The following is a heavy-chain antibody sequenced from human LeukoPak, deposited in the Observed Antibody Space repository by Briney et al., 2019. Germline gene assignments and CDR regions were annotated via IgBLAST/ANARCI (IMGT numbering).Heavy chain of an antibody. CDR3: ARQPHLKASVELNDY. CDR1: GYSFTSYW. V-gene: IGHV5-51*01. CDR2: IYPGDSDT. Sequence: GESLKISCKGSGYSFTSYWIGWVRQMPGKGLEWMGIIYPGDSDTRYSPSFQGQVTISADKSISTAYLQWSSLKASDTAMYYCARQPHLKASVELNDYWGQGTLVTVSS. J-gene: IGHJ4*02. D-gene: IGHD1-7*01.